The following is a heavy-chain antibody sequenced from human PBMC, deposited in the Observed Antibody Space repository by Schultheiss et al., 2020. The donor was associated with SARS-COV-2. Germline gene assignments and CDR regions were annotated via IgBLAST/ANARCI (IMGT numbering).Heavy chain of an antibody. CDR2: IKQDGSEK. CDR3: ARDRREKWLDYNYYYGMDV. Sequence: GGSLRLSCAASGFTFSSYGMHWVRQAPGKGLEWVANIKQDGSEKYYVDSVKGRFTISRDNAKNSLYLQLHNLRAEDTAVYYCARDRREKWLDYNYYYGMDVWGQGTTVTVSS. CDR1: GFTFSSYG. J-gene: IGHJ6*02. V-gene: IGHV3-7*01. D-gene: IGHD6-19*01.